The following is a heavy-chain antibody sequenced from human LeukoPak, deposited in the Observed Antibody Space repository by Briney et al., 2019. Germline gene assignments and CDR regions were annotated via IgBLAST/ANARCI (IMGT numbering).Heavy chain of an antibody. V-gene: IGHV4-59*01. J-gene: IGHJ4*02. D-gene: IGHD3-9*01. CDR3: ARSYDILTGYSPFGY. CDR2: IYYSGST. CDR1: GGSISSYY. Sequence: SETLSLTCTVSGGSISSYYWSWIRQPPGKGLEWIGYIYYSGSTNYNPSLKSRVTISVDTSKNQFSLKPSSVTAADTAVYYCARSYDILTGYSPFGYWGQGTLVTVSS.